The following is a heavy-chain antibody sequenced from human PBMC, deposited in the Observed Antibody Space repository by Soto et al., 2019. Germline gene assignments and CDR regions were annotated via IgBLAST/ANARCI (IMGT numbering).Heavy chain of an antibody. Sequence: EVQLAESGGGMVQPGGSLRLSCVASGFTFSSYDMHWVRQAPGKGLEYVSSISSNGGTTYYGNSVKGRFTISRDNSKNTLYLQMRSLRAEDMAVYYCVIRVSGNYDYWGQGTLVTVSS. V-gene: IGHV3-64*01. CDR2: ISSNGGTT. D-gene: IGHD1-7*01. CDR3: VIRVSGNYDY. CDR1: GFTFSSYD. J-gene: IGHJ4*02.